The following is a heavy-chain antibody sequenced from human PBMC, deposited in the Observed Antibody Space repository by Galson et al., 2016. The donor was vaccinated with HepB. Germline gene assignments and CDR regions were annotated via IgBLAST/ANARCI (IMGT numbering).Heavy chain of an antibody. CDR2: IIPFFGSP. Sequence: SVKVSCKASGGIFSNFAFNWVRQAPGQGPEWMGAIIPFFGSPNYARKFQDRVTLTADEFTSTAYMELSSLRSEDTAIYYCATAAGDYHDGAHYYEYYFASWGQGTLVIVSS. D-gene: IGHD3-22*01. CDR3: ATAAGDYHDGAHYYEYYFAS. J-gene: IGHJ4*01. V-gene: IGHV1-69*13. CDR1: GGIFSNFA.